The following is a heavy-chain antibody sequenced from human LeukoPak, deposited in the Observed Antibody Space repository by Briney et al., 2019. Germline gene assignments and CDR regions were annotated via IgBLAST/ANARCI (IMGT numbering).Heavy chain of an antibody. CDR2: IYYSGST. V-gene: IGHV4-39*07. D-gene: IGHD6-6*01. CDR1: GGSISSSSYY. CDR3: ARSRYSSSSLEPNDMDV. J-gene: IGHJ6*03. Sequence: SETLSLTCTVSGGSISSSSYYWGWIRQPPGKGLEWIGSIYYSGSTYYNPSLKSRVTISVDTSKNQFSLKLSSVTAADTAVYYCARSRYSSSSLEPNDMDVWGKGTTVTVSS.